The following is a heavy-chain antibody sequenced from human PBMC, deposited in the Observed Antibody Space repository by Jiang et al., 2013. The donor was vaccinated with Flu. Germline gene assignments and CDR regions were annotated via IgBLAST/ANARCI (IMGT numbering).Heavy chain of an antibody. J-gene: IGHJ1*01. CDR3: ARQGSSSWYRYFQH. D-gene: IGHD6-13*01. CDR1: GGSISSSSYY. CDR2: MYYSGST. V-gene: IGHV4-39*01. Sequence: GLVKPSETLSLTCTVSGGSISSSSYYWGWIRQPPGKGLEWIGSMYYSGSTYYNPSLKSRVTISVDTSKNQFSLKLSSVTAADTAVYYCARQGSSSWYRYFQHWGQGTLVTVSS.